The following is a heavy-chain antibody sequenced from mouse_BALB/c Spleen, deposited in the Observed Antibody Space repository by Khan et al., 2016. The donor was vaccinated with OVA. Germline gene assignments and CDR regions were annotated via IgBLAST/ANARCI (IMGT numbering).Heavy chain of an antibody. CDR3: ARTARIKY. V-gene: IGHV3-2*02. J-gene: IGHJ2*01. Sequence: VQLKESGPGLVKPSQSLSLTCTVTGYSITSGYGWNWIRQFPGNKLEWMGYISYSGSTNYNPSLKSRISITQDTSTNQFFLQLNSVTTEDTATYYCARTARIKYWGQGTTLTVSS. CDR2: ISYSGST. CDR1: GYSITSGYG. D-gene: IGHD1-2*01.